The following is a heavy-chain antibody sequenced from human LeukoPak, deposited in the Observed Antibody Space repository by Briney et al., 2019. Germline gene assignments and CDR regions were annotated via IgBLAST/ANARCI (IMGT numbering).Heavy chain of an antibody. D-gene: IGHD3-10*02. CDR2: ISGSGGST. V-gene: IGHV3-23*01. Sequence: GGSLRLSCAASGFTFSSYAMSWVRQAPGKGLEWVSVISGSGGSTYYADSVKGRFTISRDNSKNTLYLQMNSLRAEDTAVYYCAKDMFGESNPDDYWGQGTLVAVSS. CDR1: GFTFSSYA. CDR3: AKDMFGESNPDDY. J-gene: IGHJ4*02.